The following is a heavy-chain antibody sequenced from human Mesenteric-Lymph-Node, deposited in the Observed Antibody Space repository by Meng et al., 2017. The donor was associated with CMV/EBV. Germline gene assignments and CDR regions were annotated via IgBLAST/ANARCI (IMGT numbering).Heavy chain of an antibody. Sequence: SVKVSCKASGGTFSSYAISWVRQAPGQGLEWMGGIIPIFGTANYAQKFQGRVTITTDESTSTAYMELSSLRSEDTAVYYCARGCIAASCPPYYYYGMDVWGQGTTVTVSS. CDR2: IIPIFGTA. CDR3: ARGCIAASCPPYYYYGMDV. V-gene: IGHV1-69*05. J-gene: IGHJ6*02. D-gene: IGHD6-6*01. CDR1: GGTFSSYA.